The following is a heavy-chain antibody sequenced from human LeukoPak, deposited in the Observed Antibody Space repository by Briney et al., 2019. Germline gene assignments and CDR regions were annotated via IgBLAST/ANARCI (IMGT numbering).Heavy chain of an antibody. D-gene: IGHD4-11*01. CDR1: GGSSSRYS. V-gene: IGHV4-59*01. J-gene: IGHJ4*02. CDR3: ARAKDDYNPYYFDY. Sequence: PSETLSLTCTVSGGSSSRYSWSWIRQPPGKGLEWIAYIFYSGSTSYNPSLKSPVTISVDASKDQFSLRLSSVTAADTAVYYCARAKDDYNPYYFDYWGQGTLVTVSS. CDR2: IFYSGST.